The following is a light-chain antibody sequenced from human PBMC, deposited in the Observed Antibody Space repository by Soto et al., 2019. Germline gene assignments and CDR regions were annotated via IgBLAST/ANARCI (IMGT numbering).Light chain of an antibody. J-gene: IGKJ5*01. CDR2: GTS. CDR1: QSVSTH. Sequence: EIVMTQSPATLSVSPGEVATLSFSASQSVSTHLAWYQQIPGQAPRLLIYGTSTRAAGIPARFSGRGSGTEFTFTISSLQSEDFAVYHCQQYHDWPITFGQGTRLEIK. CDR3: QQYHDWPIT. V-gene: IGKV3-15*01.